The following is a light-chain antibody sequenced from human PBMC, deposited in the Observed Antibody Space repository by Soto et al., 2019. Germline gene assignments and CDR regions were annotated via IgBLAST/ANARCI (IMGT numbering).Light chain of an antibody. Sequence: QSALTQPPSASGSPGQSVAISCSGTSSDVGGYNYVSWYQQHPGKAPKLIIYDVNKRPSGVPDRFSGSKSGNTASLTVSGLQAEDEADYYCISYAGSNRPAFGGGTKPTVL. J-gene: IGLJ2*01. V-gene: IGLV2-8*01. CDR3: ISYAGSNRPA. CDR1: SSDVGGYNY. CDR2: DVN.